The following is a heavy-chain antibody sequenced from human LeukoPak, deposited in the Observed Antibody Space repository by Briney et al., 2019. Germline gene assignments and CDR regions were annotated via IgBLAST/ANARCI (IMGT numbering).Heavy chain of an antibody. V-gene: IGHV3-33*01. D-gene: IGHD4-17*01. CDR1: GFTFSSYG. CDR2: IWYDGSNK. J-gene: IGHJ4*02. CDR3: AREMTTVTTAFDY. Sequence: GRSLRLSCAASGFTFSSYGMHWVRQAPGKGLEWVAVIWYDGSNKYYADSVKGRFTISRDNSKNTLYLQMNSLRAEDTAVYYCAREMTTVTTAFDYWGQGTLVTVSP.